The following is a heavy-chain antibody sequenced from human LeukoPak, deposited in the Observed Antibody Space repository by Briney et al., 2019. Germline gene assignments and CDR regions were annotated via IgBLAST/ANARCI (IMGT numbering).Heavy chain of an antibody. CDR3: ARDTSGSYYDTHAFDI. CDR2: IIPIFGTA. D-gene: IGHD1-26*01. J-gene: IGHJ3*02. CDR1: GGTFSSYA. Sequence: GASVKVSCKASGGTFSSYAISWVRQAPGQGLEWMGGIIPIFGTANYAQKFQGRVTITADKSTSTAYMELSSLRSEDTAVYYCARDTSGSYYDTHAFDIWGQGTMVTVSS. V-gene: IGHV1-69*06.